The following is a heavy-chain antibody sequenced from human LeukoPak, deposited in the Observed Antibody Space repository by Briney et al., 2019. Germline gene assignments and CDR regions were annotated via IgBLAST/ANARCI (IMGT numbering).Heavy chain of an antibody. CDR3: AKSHITRYPLQYYFDL. CDR2: ISVTGDIT. V-gene: IGHV3-23*01. CDR1: GFTFSSYA. Sequence: GGSLRLSCAASGFTFSSYAMSWLPQTPQKGLEWGSGISVTGDITYYADPVKGRFTIARDHSRTTLYLQLNSLRADDTAVYYCAKSHITRYPLQYYFDLWGQGAQVIVSS. J-gene: IGHJ4*02. D-gene: IGHD2-21*01.